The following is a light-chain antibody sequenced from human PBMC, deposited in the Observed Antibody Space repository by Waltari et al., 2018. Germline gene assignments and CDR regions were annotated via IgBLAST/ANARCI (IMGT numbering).Light chain of an antibody. CDR2: ATS. J-gene: IGKJ4*01. V-gene: IGKV3-11*01. CDR1: QSVSSY. Sequence: EIVLTQSPATLCLSPGERDTLSCRASQSVSSYLAWYRKKPGQAPRLLIYATSNRATGIPARFSGSGSGTDFTLTISSLEPEDFAVYYCHQRSSWPLTFGGGTKVEIK. CDR3: HQRSSWPLT.